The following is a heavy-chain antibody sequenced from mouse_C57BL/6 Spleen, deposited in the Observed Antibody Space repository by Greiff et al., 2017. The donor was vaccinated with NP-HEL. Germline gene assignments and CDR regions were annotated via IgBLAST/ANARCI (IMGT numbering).Heavy chain of an antibody. CDR3: ARSVTTVVAIDY. V-gene: IGHV1-4*01. CDR2: INPSSGYT. CDR1: GYTFTSYT. D-gene: IGHD1-1*01. J-gene: IGHJ2*01. Sequence: VMLVESGAELARPGASVKMSCKASGYTFTSYTMHWVKQRPGQGLEWIGYINPSSGYTKYNQKFKDKATLTADKSSSTAYMQLSSLTSEDSAVYYCARSVTTVVAIDYWGQGTTLTVSS.